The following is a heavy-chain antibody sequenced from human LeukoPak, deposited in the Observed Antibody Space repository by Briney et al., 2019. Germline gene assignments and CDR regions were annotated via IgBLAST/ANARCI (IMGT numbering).Heavy chain of an antibody. D-gene: IGHD4-11*01. V-gene: IGHV4-30-2*01. CDR2: IYHSGST. CDR3: ATYSNSLYYFDN. J-gene: IGHJ4*02. CDR1: GGSISSGGYS. Sequence: SETLSLTCAVSGGSISSGGYSWSWIRQPPGKGLEWIVYIYHSGSTYYNPSLKSRVTMPVDKSKNQFSLKLNSVTAADTAVYYCATYSNSLYYFDNWGQGTLVTVSS.